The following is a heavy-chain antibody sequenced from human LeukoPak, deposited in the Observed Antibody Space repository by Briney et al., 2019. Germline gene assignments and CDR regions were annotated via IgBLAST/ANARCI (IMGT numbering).Heavy chain of an antibody. V-gene: IGHV4-34*01. J-gene: IGHJ6*03. CDR3: AREGIAAAGTEYYFYYYMDV. D-gene: IGHD6-13*01. Sequence: SETLSLTCAVYGGSFSGYYWSWIRQPPGKGLEWIGEINHSGSTNYNPSLKSRVTISVDTSKNQFSLKLSSVTAADTAVYYCAREGIAAAGTEYYFYYYMDVWGKGTTVTISS. CDR2: INHSGST. CDR1: GGSFSGYY.